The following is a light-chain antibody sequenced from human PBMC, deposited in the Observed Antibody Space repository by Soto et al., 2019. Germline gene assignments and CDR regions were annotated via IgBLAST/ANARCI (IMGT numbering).Light chain of an antibody. V-gene: IGLV1-40*01. Sequence: QSVLTQPPSVSGAXXXXXTISCTGSSSNIGAGYDVHWYQQLPGTAPKLLIYGNSNRPSGVPDRFSGSKSGTSASLAITGLQAEDEADYYCQSYDSSLSVLFGGGTKLTVL. CDR1: SSNIGAGYD. CDR2: GNS. CDR3: QSYDSSLSVL. J-gene: IGLJ2*01.